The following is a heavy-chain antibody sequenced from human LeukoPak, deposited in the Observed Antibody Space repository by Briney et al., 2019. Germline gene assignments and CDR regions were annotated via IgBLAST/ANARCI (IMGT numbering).Heavy chain of an antibody. V-gene: IGHV1-2*02. D-gene: IGHD3-10*01. CDR3: ATDFGSGSYYRAALDF. Sequence: GASVKVSCKASGNPFTGYYMHWVRQAPGQGLEWMGWINPNSGGTNYAQKFQGRVTMTRDTSINTAYMELGRLRSDDTAVYYCATDFGSGSYYRAALDFWGQGALVTVSS. CDR2: INPNSGGT. J-gene: IGHJ4*02. CDR1: GNPFTGYY.